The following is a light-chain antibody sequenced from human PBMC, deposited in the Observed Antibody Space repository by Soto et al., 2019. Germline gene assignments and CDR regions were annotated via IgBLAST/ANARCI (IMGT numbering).Light chain of an antibody. J-gene: IGKJ4*01. V-gene: IGKV1-27*01. CDR1: QGLSSD. Sequence: DIQMTQSPSSLSASVGDGVTITCRASQGLSSDLAWYQQEPGKVPKLLIYDASTLHSGVPSRFSGSGSGTAFTLTISSLQPEDAATYYCQKYNSVPLTFRGGTKVDIK. CDR3: QKYNSVPLT. CDR2: DAS.